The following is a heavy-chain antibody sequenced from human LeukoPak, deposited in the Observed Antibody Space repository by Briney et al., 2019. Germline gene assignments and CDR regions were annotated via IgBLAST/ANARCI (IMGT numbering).Heavy chain of an antibody. Sequence: GGSLRLSCAASGFTFNNYAMSWVRQAPGKGLEWVSGITSSDDSRHYADSVKGRFTISRDNSKNTLYLQMKSLRVEDTAVYYCAIGRRIATEIDFWGQGTLVTVSS. CDR2: ITSSDDSR. CDR3: AIGRRIATEIDF. CDR1: GFTFNNYA. V-gene: IGHV3-23*01. J-gene: IGHJ4*02. D-gene: IGHD6-13*01.